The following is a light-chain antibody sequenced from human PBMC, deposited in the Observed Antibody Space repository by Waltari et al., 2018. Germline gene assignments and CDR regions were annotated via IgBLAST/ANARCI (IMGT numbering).Light chain of an antibody. J-gene: IGKJ2*01. Sequence: DIQMTQSPSTLSASVGDRVTITCRASQSISNWFAWYQQKPGKAPKVLMYKSFSLQSGVPSRFSGSGSETEFTLTISSLQPDDFATYYCQQYNISPYTFGQGTTLAI. V-gene: IGKV1-5*03. CDR2: KSF. CDR1: QSISNW. CDR3: QQYNISPYT.